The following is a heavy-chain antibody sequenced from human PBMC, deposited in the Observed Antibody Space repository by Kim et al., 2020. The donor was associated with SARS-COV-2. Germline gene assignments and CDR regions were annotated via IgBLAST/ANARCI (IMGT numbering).Heavy chain of an antibody. CDR1: GFTFSSYW. D-gene: IGHD3-3*01. CDR2: IKQDGSEK. CDR3: ARDQSRITIFGVVINYYYMDV. Sequence: GGSLRLSCAASGFTFSSYWMSWVRQAPGKWLEWVANIKQDGSEKYYVDSVKGRFTISRDNAKNSLYLQMNSLRAEDTAVYYCARDQSRITIFGVVINYYYMDVWGKGSTVSVSS. V-gene: IGHV3-7*01. J-gene: IGHJ6*03.